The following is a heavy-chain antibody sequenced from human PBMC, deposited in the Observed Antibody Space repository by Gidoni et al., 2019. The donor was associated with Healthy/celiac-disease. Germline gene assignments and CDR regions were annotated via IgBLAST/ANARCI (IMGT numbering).Heavy chain of an antibody. V-gene: IGHV1-69*01. D-gene: IGHD3-10*01. Sequence: QVQLVQSGAEVKKPGSSLQVPCKSSGGTFTSYAIRWVRQAPGQGFEWMGGIITIFGTANDAQEFQGRVTISADETTSTAYMEMSSLGSEDTAVYYWARPDYYGSESYFDYWGQGTLVTVSS. CDR1: GGTFTSYA. CDR2: IITIFGTA. CDR3: ARPDYYGSESYFDY. J-gene: IGHJ4*02.